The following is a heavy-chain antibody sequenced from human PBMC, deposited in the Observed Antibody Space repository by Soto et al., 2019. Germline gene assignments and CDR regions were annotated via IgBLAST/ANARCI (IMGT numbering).Heavy chain of an antibody. J-gene: IGHJ3*02. CDR3: ARSSPYYYDSSGYPAPHDAFDI. CDR1: GYSFTSYW. D-gene: IGHD3-22*01. CDR2: IYPGDSDT. Sequence: PGESLKISCKGSGYSFTSYWIGWVRQMPGKGLEWMGIIYPGDSDTRYTPSFQGQVTISADKSISTAYLQWSSLKASDTAMYYCARSSPYYYDSSGYPAPHDAFDIWGQGTMVTVSS. V-gene: IGHV5-51*01.